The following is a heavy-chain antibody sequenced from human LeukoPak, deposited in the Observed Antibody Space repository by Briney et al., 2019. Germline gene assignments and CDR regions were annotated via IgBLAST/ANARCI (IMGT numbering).Heavy chain of an antibody. CDR3: ARGGGDYDFWSSYYYFDY. CDR2: MNPNSGNT. CDR1: GYTFTSYD. D-gene: IGHD3-3*01. J-gene: IGHJ4*02. Sequence: EASVKVSCKASGYTFTSYDINWVRQATGQGLEWMGWMNPNSGNTGYAQKFQGRVTMTRNTSISTAYMELSSLRSEDTAVYYCARGGGDYDFWSSYYYFDYWGQGTLVTVSS. V-gene: IGHV1-8*01.